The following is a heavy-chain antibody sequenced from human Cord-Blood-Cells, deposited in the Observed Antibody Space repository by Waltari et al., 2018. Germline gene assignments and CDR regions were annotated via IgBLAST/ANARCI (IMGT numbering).Heavy chain of an antibody. Sequence: QLQLQESGPGLVKPSETLSLPCPVPGGSICSRGYYWGWIRQPPGKGLEWIGSIYYSGSTYYNPSLKSRVTISVDTSKNQFSLKLSSVTAADTAVYYCAGQANWDDYWGQGTLVTVSS. CDR2: IYYSGST. J-gene: IGHJ4*02. V-gene: IGHV4-39*07. CDR1: GGSICSRGYY. D-gene: IGHD7-27*01. CDR3: AGQANWDDY.